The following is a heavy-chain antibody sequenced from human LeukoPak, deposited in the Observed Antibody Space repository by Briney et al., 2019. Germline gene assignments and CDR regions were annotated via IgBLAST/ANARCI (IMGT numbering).Heavy chain of an antibody. J-gene: IGHJ5*02. V-gene: IGHV1-69*13. Sequence: SVKVSCTAFGGTFSSYAISWVRQAPGQGLEWMGGIIPIFGTANYAQKFQGRVTITADESTSTAYMELSSLRSEDTAVYYCARFWFNSFDPWGQGTLVTVSS. CDR3: ARFWFNSFDP. CDR2: IIPIFGTA. D-gene: IGHD3-3*01. CDR1: GGTFSSYA.